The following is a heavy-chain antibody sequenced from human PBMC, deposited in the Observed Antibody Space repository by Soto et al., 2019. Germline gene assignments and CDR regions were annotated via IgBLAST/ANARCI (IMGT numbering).Heavy chain of an antibody. CDR1: GYTFTSYW. CDR2: IDPSDSST. CDR3: AATGYTYGYHFDH. Sequence: PGESLKISCKASGYTFTSYWITWVRQMPGKGLEWMGRIDPSDSSTKYSPSFQGHVTISTDKSITTAHLQWTSLKVSDTAIYYCAATGYTYGYHFDHWGQGTQVTGSS. J-gene: IGHJ4*02. V-gene: IGHV5-10-1*01. D-gene: IGHD5-18*01.